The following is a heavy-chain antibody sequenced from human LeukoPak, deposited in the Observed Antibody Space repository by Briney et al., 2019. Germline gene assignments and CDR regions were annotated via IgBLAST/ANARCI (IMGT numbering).Heavy chain of an antibody. V-gene: IGHV3-64*01. CDR1: GFTFSSYA. Sequence: VGSLRLSCAASGFTFSSYAMHWVRQAPGKGLEYVSAISSNGGSTYYANSVKGRFTISRDNSKNTLYLQMGSLRAEDMDVYYCARVEYSSGWYGYWGQGTLVTVSS. CDR2: ISSNGGST. J-gene: IGHJ4*02. CDR3: ARVEYSSGWYGY. D-gene: IGHD6-19*01.